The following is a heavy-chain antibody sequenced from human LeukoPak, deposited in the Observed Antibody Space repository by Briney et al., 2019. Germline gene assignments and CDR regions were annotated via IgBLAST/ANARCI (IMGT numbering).Heavy chain of an antibody. J-gene: IGHJ4*02. V-gene: IGHV1-2*02. CDR2: INPNSGGT. CDR1: GYTFTGYY. CDR3: ARARRLSLDYFDY. Sequence: GASVKVSCKASGYTFTGYYMHWVRQAPGQGLGWMGWINPNSGGTNYAQKFQGRVTMTRDTSISTAYMELSRLTSDDTAVYYCARARRLSLDYFDYWGQGTLVTVSS. D-gene: IGHD3-16*01.